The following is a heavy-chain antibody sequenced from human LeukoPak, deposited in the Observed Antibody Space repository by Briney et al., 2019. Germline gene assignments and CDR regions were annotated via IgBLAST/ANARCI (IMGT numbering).Heavy chain of an antibody. J-gene: IGHJ3*02. CDR2: ISPYNGNT. CDR1: GYAFTSYG. Sequence: ASVKVSCKASGYAFTSYGISWVRQAPGQGLEWMGWISPYNGNTNYAPKLQGRLTMTTDTSTSTAYMELRSLRSDDTAVYYCASGYSAVGYCSGGSCYSAFDIWGQGTMVTVSS. CDR3: ASGYSAVGYCSGGSCYSAFDI. V-gene: IGHV1-18*01. D-gene: IGHD2-15*01.